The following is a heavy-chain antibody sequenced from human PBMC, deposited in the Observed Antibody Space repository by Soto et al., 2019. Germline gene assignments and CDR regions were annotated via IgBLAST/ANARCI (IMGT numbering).Heavy chain of an antibody. CDR2: IIGGGGST. CDR3: AKNYDSSGYYLLVDY. CDR1: GFTFSSYA. J-gene: IGHJ4*02. V-gene: IGHV3-23*01. D-gene: IGHD3-22*01. Sequence: HPGGSLRLSCAASGFTFSSYAMNWVRQAPGKGLEWVSGIIGGGGSTDYVDSVKGRFPISRDNSKNTLYLQMNSLRADDTAVYYCAKNYDSSGYYLLVDYWGQGTLVTVSS.